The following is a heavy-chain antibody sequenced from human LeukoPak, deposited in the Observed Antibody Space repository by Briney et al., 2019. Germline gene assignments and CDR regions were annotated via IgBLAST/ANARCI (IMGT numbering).Heavy chain of an antibody. CDR3: ARMSGYCSGDSCYGNNWFDP. V-gene: IGHV1-69*13. Sequence: SVKVSCKASGGTFSSYAISWVRQAPGRGLEWMGGIIPIFGTANYAQKFQGRVTITADESTSTAYMELSSLRSEDTAVYYCARMSGYCSGDSCYGNNWFDPWGQGTLVTVSS. J-gene: IGHJ5*02. CDR2: IIPIFGTA. D-gene: IGHD2-15*01. CDR1: GGTFSSYA.